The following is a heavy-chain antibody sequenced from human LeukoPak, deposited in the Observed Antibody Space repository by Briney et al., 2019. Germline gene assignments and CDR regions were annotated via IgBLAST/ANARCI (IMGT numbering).Heavy chain of an antibody. D-gene: IGHD1-1*01. Sequence: ASVKVSCKASGYTFTGYYMHWVRQAPGQGLEWMGWINPNSGGTNYAQKFQGRVTMTRDTSISTAYMELSRLRSDDTAVYYCARSDGVTLGRRGTWFYWGQGTLVTVSS. CDR1: GYTFTGYY. V-gene: IGHV1-2*02. CDR3: ARSDGVTLGRRGTWFY. CDR2: INPNSGGT. J-gene: IGHJ4*02.